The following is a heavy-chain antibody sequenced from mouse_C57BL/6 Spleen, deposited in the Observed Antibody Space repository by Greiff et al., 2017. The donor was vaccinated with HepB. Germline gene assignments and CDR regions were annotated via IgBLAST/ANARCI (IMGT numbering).Heavy chain of an antibody. CDR2: INYDGSST. CDR3: ARDGDYDGSFYYLDY. D-gene: IGHD2-3*01. Sequence: EVQLVESEGGLVQPGSSMKLSCTASGFTFSDYYMAWVRQVPEKGLEWVANINYDGSSTYYLDSLKSRFIISRDNAKNILYLQMSSLKSEDTATYYCARDGDYDGSFYYLDYWGQGTTLTVAS. V-gene: IGHV5-16*01. CDR1: GFTFSDYY. J-gene: IGHJ2*01.